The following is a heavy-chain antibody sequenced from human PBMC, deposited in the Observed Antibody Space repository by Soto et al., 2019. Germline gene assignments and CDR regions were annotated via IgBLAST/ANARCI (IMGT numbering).Heavy chain of an antibody. CDR2: IYYRGST. CDR3: ARYRYWYYCDSSGYLLYFHH. Sequence: QVQLQESGPGLVKPSQTLSLTCTVSGGSISSGGYYWSWIRQHPGKGLEWIGYIYYRGSTYYNPSLKSRVTISVDTSKNQFSLALSSVTAEVTAVYYCARYRYWYYCDSSGYLLYFHHWGQGTLVTVSS. J-gene: IGHJ1*01. D-gene: IGHD3-22*01. V-gene: IGHV4-31*03. CDR1: GGSISSGGYY.